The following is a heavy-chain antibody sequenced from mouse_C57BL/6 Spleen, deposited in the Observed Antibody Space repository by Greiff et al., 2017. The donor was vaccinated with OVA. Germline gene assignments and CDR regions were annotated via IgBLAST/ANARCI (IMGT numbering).Heavy chain of an antibody. D-gene: IGHD2-5*01. Sequence: QVQLQQPGAELVMPGASVKLSCKASGYTFTSYWMHWVKQRPGQGLEWIGEIDPSDSYTNYTQKFKGKSTLTVDKSSRTAYMQLSSLTSEDSAVYYCARSGSNSYYYAMDYWGQGTSVTVSS. CDR2: IDPSDSYT. J-gene: IGHJ4*01. CDR1: GYTFTSYW. V-gene: IGHV1-69*01. CDR3: ARSGSNSYYYAMDY.